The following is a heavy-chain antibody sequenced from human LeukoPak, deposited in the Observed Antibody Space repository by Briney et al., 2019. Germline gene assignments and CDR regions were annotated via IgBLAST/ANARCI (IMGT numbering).Heavy chain of an antibody. J-gene: IGHJ4*02. CDR2: IWYDGSNK. CDR1: GFTFSSYG. CDR3: AKDSSGYPDY. V-gene: IGHV3-33*06. D-gene: IGHD3-22*01. Sequence: GGSLRLSCAASGFTFSSYGMHWVGQAPSKGLEWVAVIWYDGSNKYYADSVKGRFTISRDNSKNTLYLQMNSLRAEDTAVYYCAKDSSGYPDYWGQGTLVTVSS.